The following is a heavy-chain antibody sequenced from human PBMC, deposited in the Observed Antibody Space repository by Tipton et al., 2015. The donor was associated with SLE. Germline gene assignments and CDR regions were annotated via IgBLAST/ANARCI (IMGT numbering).Heavy chain of an antibody. V-gene: IGHV4-34*01. CDR1: GGSFSGYY. D-gene: IGHD2-2*01. CDR3: MSYLPGVLYYFDH. J-gene: IGHJ4*02. CDR2: INHSGST. Sequence: TLSLTCAVYGGSFSGYYWSWIRQPPGKGLEWIGEINHSGSTNYNPSLKSRVTISVDTSKNQFSLELRSVTAADTAVYYCMSYLPGVLYYFDHWGQGTLVTVSS.